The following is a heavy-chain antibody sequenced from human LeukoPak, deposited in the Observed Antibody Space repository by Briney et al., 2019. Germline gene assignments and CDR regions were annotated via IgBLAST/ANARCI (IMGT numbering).Heavy chain of an antibody. D-gene: IGHD2-2*01. CDR3: ARAVSLASRPNYYFDY. CDR2: INHSGST. CDR1: GGSFSGYY. Sequence: SETLSLTCAVYGGSFSGYYWSWIRQPPGKGLEWIGEINHSGSTNYNPSLKSRVTISVDTSKNQFSLKLSSVTAADTAVYYCARAVSLASRPNYYFDYWGQGTLVTVSS. J-gene: IGHJ4*02. V-gene: IGHV4-34*01.